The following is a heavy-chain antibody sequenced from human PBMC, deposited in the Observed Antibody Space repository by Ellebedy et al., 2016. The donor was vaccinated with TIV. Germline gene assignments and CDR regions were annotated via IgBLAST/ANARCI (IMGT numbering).Heavy chain of an antibody. CDR1: GFTFSTYA. D-gene: IGHD3-10*02. J-gene: IGHJ4*02. CDR2: IKSKTDGGTT. Sequence: GGSLRLXXAASGFTFSTYAMTWVRQAPGKGLEWVGRIKSKTDGGTTDYAAPVKGRFTISRDDSENTLYLQMNNLRTEDTAVYFCTTLVRGGFGFFDYWGQGTLVTVFS. CDR3: TTLVRGGFGFFDY. V-gene: IGHV3-15*01.